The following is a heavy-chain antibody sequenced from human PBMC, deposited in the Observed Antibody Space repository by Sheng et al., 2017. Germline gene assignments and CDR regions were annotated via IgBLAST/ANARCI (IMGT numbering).Heavy chain of an antibody. Sequence: QVQLVQSGAEVKKPGASVKVSCKASGYTFTGYYIHWLRQAPGQGLEWMGWINPDDGNTDYAQKFLGRVTMTRDTSISTGYMEMSGLRSDDTALYYCARDTIFGVFFHWGQGTLV. CDR3: ARDTIFGVFFH. CDR2: INPDDGNT. V-gene: IGHV1-2*02. J-gene: IGHJ4*02. D-gene: IGHD3-3*01. CDR1: GYTFTGYY.